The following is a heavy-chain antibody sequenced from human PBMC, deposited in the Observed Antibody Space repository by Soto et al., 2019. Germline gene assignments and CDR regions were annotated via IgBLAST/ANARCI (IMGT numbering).Heavy chain of an antibody. J-gene: IGHJ4*02. CDR3: GRAGGAY. V-gene: IGHV3-30-3*01. D-gene: IGHD3-16*01. CDR1: GFTFSTYA. Sequence: QVQLVESGGGVVQPGRSLRLSCAASGFTFSTYAMHWVRRAPGKGLEWMAVMSYDGSNKYYADSVKCRFTISRDNSKNTRYLRRNCLGPEDTAMDYCGRAGGAYWGQGTLVIVSS. CDR2: MSYDGSNK.